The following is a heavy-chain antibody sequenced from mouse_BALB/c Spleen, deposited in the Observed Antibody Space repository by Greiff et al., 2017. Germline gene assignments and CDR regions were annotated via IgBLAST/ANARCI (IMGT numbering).Heavy chain of an antibody. CDR1: GFTFSSYT. Sequence: EVKLVESGGGLVKPGGSLKLSCAASGFTFSSYTMSWVRQTPEKKLEWVATISSGGSYTYYPDSVNGRFTISSDNAKNTLYLQMSSLKTEDTAMYYCTRGDYDTGAMDYWGQGTPVTVSS. CDR2: ISSGGSYT. V-gene: IGHV5-6-4*01. CDR3: TRGDYDTGAMDY. D-gene: IGHD1-1*01. J-gene: IGHJ4*01.